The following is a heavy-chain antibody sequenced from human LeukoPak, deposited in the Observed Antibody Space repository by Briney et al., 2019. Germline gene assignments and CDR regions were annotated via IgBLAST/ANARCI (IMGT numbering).Heavy chain of an antibody. V-gene: IGHV3-23*01. J-gene: IGHJ4*02. D-gene: IGHD4-17*01. Sequence: GGSLRLSCAASGFTFSSYAMSWVRQAPGKGLEWVSAISGSGGSTYYADSVKGRFTISRDNSKNTLYLQMDSLRAEDTAVYYCAKGGTTVTTWGNFDYWGQGTLVTVSS. CDR1: GFTFSSYA. CDR2: ISGSGGST. CDR3: AKGGTTVTTWGNFDY.